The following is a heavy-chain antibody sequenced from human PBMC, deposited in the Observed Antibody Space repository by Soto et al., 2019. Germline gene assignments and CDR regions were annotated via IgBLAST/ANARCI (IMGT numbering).Heavy chain of an antibody. CDR1: GFTFSSYA. Sequence: EVQPLESGGGLVQPGGSLRLSCAASGFTFSSYAMSWVRQAPGKGLEWVSAISGSGGSTYYADSVKGRFTISRDNSKNTLYLQMNSLRAEDTAVYYCAKDSRGYDFCRWFDPWGQGTLVTVSS. V-gene: IGHV3-23*01. CDR3: AKDSRGYDFCRWFDP. J-gene: IGHJ5*02. D-gene: IGHD3-3*01. CDR2: ISGSGGST.